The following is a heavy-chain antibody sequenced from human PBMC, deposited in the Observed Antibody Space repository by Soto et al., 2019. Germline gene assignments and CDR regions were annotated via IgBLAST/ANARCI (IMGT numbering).Heavy chain of an antibody. Sequence: GGSMQISCAASGLPLRTSAMNWSRKAQGKGLEGFSYIRGNTGTTSYADSVKGRFTISRDNSKNTLFLHMNSLRVEDTAIYYCANHRATFATTCLEFHYWGQGTQVTVSS. CDR2: IRGNTGTT. J-gene: IGHJ4*02. V-gene: IGHV3-23*01. D-gene: IGHD1-26*01. CDR1: GLPLRTSA. CDR3: ANHRATFATTCLEFHY.